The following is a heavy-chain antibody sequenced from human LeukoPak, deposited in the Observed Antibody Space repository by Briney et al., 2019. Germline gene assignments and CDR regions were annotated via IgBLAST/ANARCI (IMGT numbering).Heavy chain of an antibody. Sequence: AGGSLRLSCAASGFTFSSYGMHWVRQAPGKGLEWVAVISYDGGNKYYADSVQGRFTISRDNAKTSLYLQMNSLRAEDTAVYYCARDSAVATYYGVDVWGQGTTVTASS. D-gene: IGHD6-19*01. CDR1: GFTFSSYG. CDR3: ARDSAVATYYGVDV. J-gene: IGHJ6*02. V-gene: IGHV3-30*03. CDR2: ISYDGGNK.